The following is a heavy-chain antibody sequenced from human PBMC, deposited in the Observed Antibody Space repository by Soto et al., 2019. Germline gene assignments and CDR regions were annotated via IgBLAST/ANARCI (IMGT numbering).Heavy chain of an antibody. J-gene: IGHJ4*02. CDR1: GYTFTSND. CDR2: MSPKSGDT. V-gene: IGHV1-8*01. D-gene: IGHD3-10*01. Sequence: QVQLVQSGAEVKKPGASVKVSCKASGYTFTSNDINWVRQATGQGFEWMGWMSPKSGDTGYAQKFQGRVTMTRDTPKTTAKRELRSLSSEDTALYFCGGAPPTGGFDFGGRGPLFTVP. CDR3: GGAPPTGGFDF.